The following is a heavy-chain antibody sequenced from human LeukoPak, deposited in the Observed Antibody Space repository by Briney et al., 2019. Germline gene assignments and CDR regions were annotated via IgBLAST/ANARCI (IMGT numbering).Heavy chain of an antibody. CDR3: ARVGRWGTTAGHFDY. CDR1: GFTFSNYA. J-gene: IGHJ4*02. CDR2: ISDSGGST. V-gene: IGHV3-23*01. Sequence: LTGGSLRLSCAASGFTFSNYAMSWVRQAPGKGLEWVSTISDSGGSTYYADSVKGRFTISRDNSKNTLYLQMNSLRAEDTAVYYCARVGRWGTTAGHFDYWGQGTLVTVSS. D-gene: IGHD6-13*01.